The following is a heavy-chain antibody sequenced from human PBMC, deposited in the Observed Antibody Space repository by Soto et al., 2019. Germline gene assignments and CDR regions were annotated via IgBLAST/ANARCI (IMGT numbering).Heavy chain of an antibody. CDR2: ISYDGSNK. Sequence: QVQLVESGGGEVQPGRSLRLSCAASGFTFSSYAMHWVRQAPGQGLEWVAVISYDGSNKYYADSVKGRFTISRDNSKNTLYLQMNSLRAEDTAVYYCARGEYYYDSSGYYYGMDVWGQGTTVTVSS. CDR1: GFTFSSYA. V-gene: IGHV3-30-3*01. CDR3: ARGEYYYDSSGYYYGMDV. J-gene: IGHJ6*02. D-gene: IGHD3-22*01.